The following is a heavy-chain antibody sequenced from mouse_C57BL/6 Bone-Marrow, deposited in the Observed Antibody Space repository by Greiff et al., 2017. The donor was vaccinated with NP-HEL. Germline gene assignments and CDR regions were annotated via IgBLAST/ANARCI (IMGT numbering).Heavy chain of an antibody. CDR2: IDPSDSYT. CDR3: ARGRRRRYFDY. D-gene: IGHD1-2*01. CDR1: GYTFTSYW. V-gene: IGHV1-50*01. Sequence: QVQLQQPGAELVKPGASVKLSCKASGYTFTSYWMQWVKQRPGQGLEWIGEIDPSDSYTNYNQQFKGKATLTVDTSSSTAYMQLSSLTSEDSAVYYCARGRRRRYFDYWGQGTTLTVSS. J-gene: IGHJ2*01.